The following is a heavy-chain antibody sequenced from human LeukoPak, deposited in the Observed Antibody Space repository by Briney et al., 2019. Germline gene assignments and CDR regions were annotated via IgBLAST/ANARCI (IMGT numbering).Heavy chain of an antibody. Sequence: PSQTLSLTCTVSGGSISSGGYYWSWIRQHPGKGLEWIGYTYYSGSTYYNPSLKSRVTISVDTSKNQFSLKLSSVTAADTAVYYCARASYGSGSLFDYWGQGTLVTVSS. V-gene: IGHV4-31*03. CDR1: GGSISSGGYY. J-gene: IGHJ4*02. D-gene: IGHD3-10*01. CDR2: TYYSGST. CDR3: ARASYGSGSLFDY.